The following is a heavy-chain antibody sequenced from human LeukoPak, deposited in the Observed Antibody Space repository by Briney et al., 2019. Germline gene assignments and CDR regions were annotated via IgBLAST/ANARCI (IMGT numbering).Heavy chain of an antibody. CDR1: GGTFSSYA. CDR3: ARDEFGDYYYGMDV. V-gene: IGHV1-69*04. CDR2: IIPILGIA. D-gene: IGHD3-16*01. Sequence: SVKVSCKASGGTFSSYAISWVRQAPGQGLEWMGRIIPILGIANYAQMFQGRVTITADKSTSTAYMELSSLRSEDTAVYYCARDEFGDYYYGMDVWGQGTTVTVSS. J-gene: IGHJ6*01.